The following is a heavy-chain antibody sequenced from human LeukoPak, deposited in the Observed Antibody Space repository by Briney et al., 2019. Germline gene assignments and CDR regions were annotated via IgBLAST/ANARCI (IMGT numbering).Heavy chain of an antibody. CDR1: GFTLSTNA. J-gene: IGHJ4*02. D-gene: IGHD4-17*01. CDR3: AREDYGDSAVFDY. CDR2: INGSGAST. V-gene: IGHV3-23*01. Sequence: PGGSLRLSCLTSGFTLSTNAMSWVRQAPGKGLEWISGINGSGASTYYADSVKGRFTISRDDSRNTLFLQMNSLRAEDTAVYYCAREDYGDSAVFDYWGQGTLVTVSS.